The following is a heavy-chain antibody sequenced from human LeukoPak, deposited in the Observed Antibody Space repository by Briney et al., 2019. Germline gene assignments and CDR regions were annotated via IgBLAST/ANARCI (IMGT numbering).Heavy chain of an antibody. CDR2: ISTSSSYI. CDR1: GFTFSDHY. Sequence: GGSLRLSCAASGFTFSDHYMKWIRQAPGKGLEWVSYISTSSSYIYYADSVKGRFTISRDNAKNSLYLQMNSLRAEDTAVYYCARHSSGYYYFDYWGQGTLVTVSS. D-gene: IGHD3-22*01. CDR3: ARHSSGYYYFDY. V-gene: IGHV3-11*03. J-gene: IGHJ4*02.